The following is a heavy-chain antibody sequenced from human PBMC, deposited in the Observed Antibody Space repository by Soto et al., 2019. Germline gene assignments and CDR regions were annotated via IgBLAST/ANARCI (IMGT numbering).Heavy chain of an antibody. J-gene: IGHJ4*02. Sequence: QPGGSLRLSCAASGFTFSSYGMHWVRQAPGKGLEWVAVISYDGSNKYYADSVKGRFTISRDNSKNTLYLQMNSLRAEDTAVYYCAKDKGTTGLYDYWGQGTLVTVSS. CDR3: AKDKGTTGLYDY. CDR1: GFTFSSYG. D-gene: IGHD1-1*01. V-gene: IGHV3-30*18. CDR2: ISYDGSNK.